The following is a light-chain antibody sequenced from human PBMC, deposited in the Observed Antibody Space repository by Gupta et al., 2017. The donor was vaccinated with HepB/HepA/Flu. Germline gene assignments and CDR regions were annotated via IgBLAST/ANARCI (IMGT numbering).Light chain of an antibody. Sequence: EIVLTQSPCTLSLSPGERATLSCRASQSVSSSYLAWYQQKPGQAPRLLIYGASSRATGIPDRFSGSGSGTDFTLTISRLEPEDLAVYYCQQYGSSPPVTFGPGTKVDIK. CDR2: GAS. CDR3: QQYGSSPPVT. V-gene: IGKV3-20*01. J-gene: IGKJ3*01. CDR1: QSVSSSY.